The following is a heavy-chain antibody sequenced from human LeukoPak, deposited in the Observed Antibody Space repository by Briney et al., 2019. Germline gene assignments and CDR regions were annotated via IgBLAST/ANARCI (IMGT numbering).Heavy chain of an antibody. CDR2: VSGGGGST. CDR3: ATYFRGDFDY. V-gene: IGHV3-23*01. CDR1: GFTFSSYA. D-gene: IGHD2-21*01. J-gene: IGHJ4*02. Sequence: GGPLRLSFATPGFTFSSYAMSWVGQAPGKGLEWVSSVSGGGGSTWYADSVKGRFTVSRDNSKNTLFLEMNSLRAEDTALYYCATYFRGDFDYWGQGTLVTVSS.